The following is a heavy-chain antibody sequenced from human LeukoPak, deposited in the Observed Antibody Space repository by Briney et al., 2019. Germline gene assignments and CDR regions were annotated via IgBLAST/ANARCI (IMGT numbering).Heavy chain of an antibody. CDR3: AREGVGAAIDY. CDR1: GGSISGSSYY. V-gene: IGHV4-39*07. J-gene: IGHJ4*02. D-gene: IGHD1-26*01. CDR2: IYYSGST. Sequence: SETLSLTCTVSGGSISGSSYYWGWIRQPPGKGLEWIGSIYYSGSTYYNPSLKSRVTISVDTSKNQFSLKLSSVTAADTAVYYCAREGVGAAIDYWGQGTLVTVSS.